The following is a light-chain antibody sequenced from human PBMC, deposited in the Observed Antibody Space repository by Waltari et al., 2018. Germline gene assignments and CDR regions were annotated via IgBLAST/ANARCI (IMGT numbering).Light chain of an antibody. J-gene: IGLJ1*01. V-gene: IGLV2-14*01. Sequence: QSALTQPASVSGSPGQSIPISCTGTSSDVGGYNFVSWYQQHPGKAPKLMIYEVSNRPSGVSDRFSGSKSGNTASLTISGLQADDEADYYCSSYAVSSTGVFGTGTKVTVL. CDR1: SSDVGGYNF. CDR2: EVS. CDR3: SSYAVSSTGV.